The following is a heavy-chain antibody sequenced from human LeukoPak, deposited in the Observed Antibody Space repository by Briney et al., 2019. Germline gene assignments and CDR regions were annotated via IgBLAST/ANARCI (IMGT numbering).Heavy chain of an antibody. J-gene: IGHJ4*02. CDR1: GGTFSSYA. CDR2: IIPIFGTA. V-gene: IGHV1-69*13. D-gene: IGHD5-18*01. CDR3: ARERRVYSYGSFIGDY. Sequence: SVKVSCKASGGTFSSYAISWVRQAPGQGLEWMGGIIPIFGTANYAQKFQGRVTITADESTSTAYMELSSLRSEDTALYYCARERRVYSYGSFIGDYWGQGTLVTVSS.